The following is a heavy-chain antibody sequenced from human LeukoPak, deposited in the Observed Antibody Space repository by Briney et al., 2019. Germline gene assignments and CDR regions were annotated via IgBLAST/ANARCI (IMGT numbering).Heavy chain of an antibody. CDR3: AKDRLWFDIVATIPDY. Sequence: GGSLRLSCAASGFTFSSYAMSWVRQAPGKGLEWVSAISGSGGSTYYADSVKGRFTISRDNSKNTLYLQMNSLRAEDTAVYYCAKDRLWFDIVATIPDYWGQGTLVTVSS. D-gene: IGHD5-12*01. J-gene: IGHJ4*02. CDR1: GFTFSSYA. CDR2: ISGSGGST. V-gene: IGHV3-23*01.